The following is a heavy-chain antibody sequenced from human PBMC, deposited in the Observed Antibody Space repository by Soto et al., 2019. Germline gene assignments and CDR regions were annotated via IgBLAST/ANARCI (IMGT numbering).Heavy chain of an antibody. J-gene: IGHJ4*02. D-gene: IGHD1-1*01. Sequence: PGGSLRLSCAASGFTFSNYAMQWVRHAPGKGLEWVALTSYDGNNEYYTDSVKGRFTISRDNSKNTLFLQMNSPRPEDTAVYYCAKDKGVFNWATSYFDYWGQGALVTVSS. CDR1: GFTFSNYA. CDR3: AKDKGVFNWATSYFDY. V-gene: IGHV3-30*18. CDR2: TSYDGNNE.